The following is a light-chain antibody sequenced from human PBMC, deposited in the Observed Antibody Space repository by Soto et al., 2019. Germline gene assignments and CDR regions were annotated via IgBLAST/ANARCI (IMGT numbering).Light chain of an antibody. CDR1: SSNIGAGYD. CDR3: QSYDSTLSARYV. CDR2: ANI. Sequence: QSALTQPPSVSGAPGQRVTISCTGSSSNIGAGYDVHWYQQRPGAAPKLLIPANINRPSGFPDRFSGSKSGTSASLAITGLQADDEGDYYCQSYDSTLSARYVFGNGTKLTVL. V-gene: IGLV1-40*01. J-gene: IGLJ1*01.